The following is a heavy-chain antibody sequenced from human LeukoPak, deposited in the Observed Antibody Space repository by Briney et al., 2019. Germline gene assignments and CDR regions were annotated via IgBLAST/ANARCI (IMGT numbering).Heavy chain of an antibody. CDR3: ARGSDWFDP. J-gene: IGHJ5*02. CDR2: IYYSGST. V-gene: IGHV4-59*01. CDR1: GVSISSYY. Sequence: SETLSLTCTVSGVSISSYYWSWVRQPPGKGLEWIGYIYYSGSTSYNPSLKSRVSISIDTSKNQFSLKLSSVTAADTAVYYCARGSDWFDPWGQGTLVIVSS.